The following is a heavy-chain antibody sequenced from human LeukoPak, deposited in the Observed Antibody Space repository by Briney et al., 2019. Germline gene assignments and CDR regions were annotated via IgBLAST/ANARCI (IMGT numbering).Heavy chain of an antibody. D-gene: IGHD3-22*01. V-gene: IGHV4-30-2*01. CDR2: IFHSGNT. Sequence: SVTLSLTCAVSGGSINNGGYSWSWIRQPPGKGLEWIGFIFHSGNTYYNPSLRSRVIISKDRSKNQFSLKLTSVTAADTAVYFCARGILYYYEGGDYSDYFDSWCQGTLVTVST. J-gene: IGHJ4*02. CDR3: ARGILYYYEGGDYSDYFDS. CDR1: GGSINNGGYS.